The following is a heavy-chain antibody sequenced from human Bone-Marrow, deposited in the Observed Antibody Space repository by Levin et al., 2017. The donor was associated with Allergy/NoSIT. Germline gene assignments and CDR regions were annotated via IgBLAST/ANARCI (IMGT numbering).Heavy chain of an antibody. D-gene: IGHD2-2*01. V-gene: IGHV3-23*01. CDR2: ISGSGGST. Sequence: GESLKISCAASGFTFSSYAMSWVRQAPGKGLEWVSAISGSGGSTYYADSVKGRFTISRDNSKNTLYLQMNSLRAEDTAVYYCAKDLYSSTPGAFDIWGQGTMVTVSS. CDR3: AKDLYSSTPGAFDI. J-gene: IGHJ3*02. CDR1: GFTFSSYA.